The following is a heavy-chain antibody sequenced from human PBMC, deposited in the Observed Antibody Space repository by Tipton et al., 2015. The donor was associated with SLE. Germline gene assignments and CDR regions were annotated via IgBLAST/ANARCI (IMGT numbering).Heavy chain of an antibody. Sequence: LRLSCTVSGGSISSSSYYWGWIRQPPGKGLEWIGSIYYSGSTYYNPSLKSRVTISVDTSKNQFPLKLSSVTAADTAVYYCAPSIAARPRDWYFDLWGRGTLVTVSS. CDR2: IYYSGST. V-gene: IGHV4-39*01. CDR3: APSIAARPRDWYFDL. D-gene: IGHD6-6*01. J-gene: IGHJ2*01. CDR1: GGSISSSSYY.